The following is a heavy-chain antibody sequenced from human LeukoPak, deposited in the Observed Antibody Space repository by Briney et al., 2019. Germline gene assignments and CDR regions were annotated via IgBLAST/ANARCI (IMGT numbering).Heavy chain of an antibody. CDR3: ARYYYGSGRFY. J-gene: IGHJ4*02. D-gene: IGHD3-10*01. V-gene: IGHV4-39*01. CDR2: IFYSGST. CDR1: GGSISSSSSY. Sequence: SETLSLTCTVSGGSISSSSSYWGWLRQPPGKGLEWIGNIFYSGSTFHNPSLKSRVTISVDTSKNQFSLKLSSVTAADTAVYYCARYYYGSGRFYWGQGTLVTVSS.